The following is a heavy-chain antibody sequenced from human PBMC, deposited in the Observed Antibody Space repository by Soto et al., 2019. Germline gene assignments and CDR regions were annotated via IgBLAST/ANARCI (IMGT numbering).Heavy chain of an antibody. CDR3: ARKDSGYADYMDV. V-gene: IGHV4-31*03. J-gene: IGHJ6*03. Sequence: QVQLQESGPGLVKPSQTLSLTCTVSGGSISRGGYSWRWIRQHPGKGLEWIGYIYYSGGTYYNPSLKSRVTISVDTSENQFSLRLSSVTAADTAVYYCARKDSGYADYMDVWGKGTTVTVSS. D-gene: IGHD5-12*01. CDR1: GGSISRGGYS. CDR2: IYYSGGT.